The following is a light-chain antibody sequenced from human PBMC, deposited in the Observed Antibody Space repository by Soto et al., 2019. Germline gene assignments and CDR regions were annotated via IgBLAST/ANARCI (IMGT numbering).Light chain of an antibody. J-gene: IGKJ1*01. Sequence: EIVVTQSPATLSVSPGERVTLSCMASQSVSSSLAWYQQRPGQAPRLLIYDTSTRAAGISARFSGSGSGTEFTLTISSLQSEDFAVYYCQQYIDWPPGTFGQGTAVEIK. V-gene: IGKV3-15*01. CDR3: QQYIDWPPGT. CDR1: QSVSSS. CDR2: DTS.